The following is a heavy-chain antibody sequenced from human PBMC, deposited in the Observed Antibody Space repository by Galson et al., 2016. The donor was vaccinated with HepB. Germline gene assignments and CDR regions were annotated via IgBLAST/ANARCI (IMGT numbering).Heavy chain of an antibody. CDR1: GFSLSSYS. V-gene: IGHV3-48*02. J-gene: IGHJ6*02. Sequence: SLRLSCAASGFSLSSYSMNWVRQAPGKGLEWVSYISSSFSPIYYAESVQGRFTISRDNAKNSLYLQMNSMRHEDTDVYYCARAGPYYYDSNGMDVWGQGTTVTVSS. CDR3: ARAGPYYYDSNGMDV. CDR2: ISSSFSPI. D-gene: IGHD3-22*01.